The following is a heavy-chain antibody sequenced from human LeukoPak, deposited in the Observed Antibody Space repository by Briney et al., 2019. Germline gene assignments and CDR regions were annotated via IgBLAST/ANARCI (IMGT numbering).Heavy chain of an antibody. Sequence: PGGPLRLSCAASGFTFSSYAMSWVRQAPGRGLEWVAHINSDGSEKNYVDSVKGRFTISRDNARNSQFLQMNSLRAEDTAVYYCASGGGWVFFNWGQGTLVTVS. CDR1: GFTFSSYA. CDR2: INSDGSEK. D-gene: IGHD6-19*01. CDR3: ASGGGWVFFN. J-gene: IGHJ4*02. V-gene: IGHV3-7*01.